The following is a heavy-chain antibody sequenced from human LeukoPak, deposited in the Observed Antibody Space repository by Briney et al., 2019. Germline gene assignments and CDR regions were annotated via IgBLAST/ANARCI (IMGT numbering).Heavy chain of an antibody. V-gene: IGHV3-23*01. CDR3: AKGTTYYDILTGYYKEPSEYSQH. CDR2: ISGSGGST. J-gene: IGHJ1*01. D-gene: IGHD3-9*01. CDR1: GFTFSSYA. Sequence: SGGSLRLSCAASGFTFSSYAMSWVRQAPGKGLEWVSAISGSGGSTYYADSVKGRFTISRDNSKNTLYLQMNSLRAEDTAVYYCAKGTTYYDILTGYYKEPSEYSQHWGQGTLVTVSS.